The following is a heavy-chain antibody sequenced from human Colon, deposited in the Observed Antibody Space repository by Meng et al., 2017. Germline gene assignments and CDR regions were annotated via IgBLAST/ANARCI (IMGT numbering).Heavy chain of an antibody. V-gene: IGHV1-18*01. J-gene: IGHJ4*02. D-gene: IGHD3-22*01. CDR1: GYSFTSYD. CDR2: ISVYNGNT. Sequence: QVQLVQSGAEVKKPGASVKVSCKTSGYSFTSYDITWVRQAPGQGLEWMGWISVYNGNTNYAQKFQGRVTMTTATSTSTAYMELRSLRSDDTAVYYCARNYYDSSGYYYGYWGQGTLVTVSS. CDR3: ARNYYDSSGYYYGY.